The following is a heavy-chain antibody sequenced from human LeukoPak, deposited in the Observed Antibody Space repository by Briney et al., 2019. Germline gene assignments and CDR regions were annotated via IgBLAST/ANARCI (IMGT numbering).Heavy chain of an antibody. V-gene: IGHV4-38-2*01. Sequence: SETLSLTCAVSGYSISSGYYWGWIRQPPGKGLEWIGSIYQSGSTYYNPSLQSRVTISVDTSKNQFSLKLSSVTAADTAVYYCARLSVAARVVDHWGQGTLVTVSS. J-gene: IGHJ4*02. CDR3: ARLSVAARVVDH. CDR2: IYQSGST. D-gene: IGHD2-15*01. CDR1: GYSISSGYY.